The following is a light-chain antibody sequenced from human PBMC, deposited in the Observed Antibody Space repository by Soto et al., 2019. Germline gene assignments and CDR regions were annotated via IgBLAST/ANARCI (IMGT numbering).Light chain of an antibody. CDR3: QQYGSSGT. CDR2: DIS. J-gene: IGKJ1*01. CDR1: QSVSSSY. Sequence: EIVLTQSPGTLSLSPGERATLSCRASQSVSSSYLAWYQQKPGQAPRLLIYDISNRATGIPARFSGSGSGTDFTLTISRLEPEDFAVYYCQQYGSSGTFGQGTKV. V-gene: IGKV3-20*01.